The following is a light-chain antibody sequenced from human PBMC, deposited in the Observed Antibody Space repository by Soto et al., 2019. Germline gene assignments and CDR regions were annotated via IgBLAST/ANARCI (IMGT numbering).Light chain of an antibody. CDR2: GAS. V-gene: IGKV3-15*01. J-gene: IGKJ1*01. Sequence: EIVMAQSPATLSVSPGERATLSCGASQSVSSNLAWYQQTPGQAPRLLIYGASTRATGIPARFSGIGSGTEFTLTISSLQSEDFAVYYCQQYNNWLWTFGQGTKVDI. CDR1: QSVSSN. CDR3: QQYNNWLWT.